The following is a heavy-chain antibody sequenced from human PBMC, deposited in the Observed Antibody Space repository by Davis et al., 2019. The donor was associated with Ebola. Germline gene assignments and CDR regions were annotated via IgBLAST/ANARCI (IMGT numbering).Heavy chain of an antibody. CDR2: TYYRSKWFV. Sequence: SQTLSLTCAIPGDRVSSNTAAWNWIRQSPSRGLEWLGRTYYRSKWFVDYAVSVKSRMTINSDTSKNQFSLQLSSVTPEDTAVYYCARDPPYDQGYDYWGQGILVTVSS. CDR1: GDRVSSNTAA. V-gene: IGHV6-1*01. CDR3: ARDPPYDQGYDY. D-gene: IGHD3-22*01. J-gene: IGHJ4*02.